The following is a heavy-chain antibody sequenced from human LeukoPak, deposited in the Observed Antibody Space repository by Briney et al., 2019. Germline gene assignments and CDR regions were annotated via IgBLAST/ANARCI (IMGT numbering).Heavy chain of an antibody. D-gene: IGHD3-10*01. J-gene: IGHJ6*03. Sequence: ASVKVSCKASGYTFTGYYMHWVRQAPGQGLEWMGWINPNSGGTNYAQKFQGRVTMTRDTSISTAYMELSRLRSDDTAVYYCARVTMVRGVIYYYYYMDVWGKGTTVTVSS. CDR2: INPNSGGT. V-gene: IGHV1-2*02. CDR1: GYTFTGYY. CDR3: ARVTMVRGVIYYYYYMDV.